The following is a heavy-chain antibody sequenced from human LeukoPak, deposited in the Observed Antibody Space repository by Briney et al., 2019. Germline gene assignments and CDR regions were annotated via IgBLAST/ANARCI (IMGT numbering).Heavy chain of an antibody. CDR1: GFTFSRYG. J-gene: IGHJ4*02. CDR2: IRDDGSTR. D-gene: IGHD3-16*01. Sequence: GGSLRLSCAASGFTFSRYGLHWVRQAPGKGLEWVAFIRDDGSTRYYAESVKGRFTVSRDNSKNTLYLQMDSLRTEDTAVYYCAKVPHSWGLFDSWGQGTLVTASS. V-gene: IGHV3-30*02. CDR3: AKVPHSWGLFDS.